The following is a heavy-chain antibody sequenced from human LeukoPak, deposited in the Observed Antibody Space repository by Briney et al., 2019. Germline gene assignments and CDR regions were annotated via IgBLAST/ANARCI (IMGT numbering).Heavy chain of an antibody. D-gene: IGHD3-9*01. Sequence: SETLSLTCTVSGGSISSGSYYWSWIRQPAGKGLEWIGRIYTSGSTNYNPSLKSRVTISVDTSKNQFSLELSSVTAADTAVYYCAADTDSWGQGTLVTVSS. CDR2: IYTSGST. V-gene: IGHV4-61*02. J-gene: IGHJ5*01. CDR3: AADTDS. CDR1: GGSISSGSYY.